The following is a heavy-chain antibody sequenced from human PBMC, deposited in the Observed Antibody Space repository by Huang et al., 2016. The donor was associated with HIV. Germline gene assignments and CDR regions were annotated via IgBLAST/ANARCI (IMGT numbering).Heavy chain of an antibody. CDR3: AREMMVRGVSVPITDGYFYYGMDV. D-gene: IGHD3-10*01. CDR2: IDNGDKT. CDR1: GFPVTTNY. J-gene: IGHJ6*02. V-gene: IGHV3-53*01. Sequence: VQLVESGGALVQPGGSLRLSCAASGFPVTTNYMNWVRQAPGKGLAGVSTIDNGDKTSHADSVKGRFTVSRDNSKNTMYLQMNSLRVEDTATYYWAREMMVRGVSVPITDGYFYYGMDVWGHGTTVSVSS.